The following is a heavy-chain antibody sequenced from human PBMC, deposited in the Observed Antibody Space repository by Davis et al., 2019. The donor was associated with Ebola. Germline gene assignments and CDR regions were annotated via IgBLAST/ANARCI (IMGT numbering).Heavy chain of an antibody. CDR2: LYSGGTT. CDR3: ARESLMSRGTTGDWFDP. D-gene: IGHD3-16*01. V-gene: IGHV3-53*01. J-gene: IGHJ5*02. Sequence: GESLKISCAASGFTVSNNYMSWVRQAPGKGLEWVSVLYSGGTTYYADSVKGRFTISRDNSKNTLYLQMNSLRAEDTAVYYCARESLMSRGTTGDWFDPWGQGTLVTVSS. CDR1: GFTVSNNY.